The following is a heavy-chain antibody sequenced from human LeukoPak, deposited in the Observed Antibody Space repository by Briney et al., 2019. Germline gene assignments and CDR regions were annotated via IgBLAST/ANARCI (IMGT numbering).Heavy chain of an antibody. Sequence: PSETLSLTCTVSGGSISSSSYYWGWIRQPPGKGLEWIGSIYYSGSTYYSPSLRSRITISVDTSKNQFSLKLSSVTAADTAVYYCAREDYYDSSGYYLDCWGQGTLVTVSS. CDR1: GGSISSSSYY. CDR3: AREDYYDSSGYYLDC. CDR2: IYYSGST. V-gene: IGHV4-39*07. D-gene: IGHD3-22*01. J-gene: IGHJ4*02.